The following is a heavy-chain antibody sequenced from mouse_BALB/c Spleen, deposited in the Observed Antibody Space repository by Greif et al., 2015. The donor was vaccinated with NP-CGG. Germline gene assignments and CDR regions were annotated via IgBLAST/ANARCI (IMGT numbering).Heavy chain of an antibody. CDR3: ARSRSTPFAY. CDR1: GFTLSSFG. J-gene: IGHJ3*01. D-gene: IGHD2-1*01. V-gene: IGHV5-17*02. CDR2: ISSGGSTI. Sequence: EVKLVESGGGLVQPGGSRKLSCAASGFTLSSFGMHWVCQAPEKGLEWVAYISSGGSTIYYADTVKGRFTISRDNPKNTLFLQMTSLRSEDTAMYYCARSRSTPFAYWGQGTLVTVSA.